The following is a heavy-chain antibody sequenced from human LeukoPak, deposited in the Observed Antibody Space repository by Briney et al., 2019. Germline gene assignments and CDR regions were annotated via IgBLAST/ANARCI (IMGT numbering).Heavy chain of an antibody. V-gene: IGHV1-2*04. CDR2: INPNSGGT. CDR1: GYTFTSYD. J-gene: IGHJ3*02. Sequence: ASVKVSCKASGYTFTSYDINWVRQATGQGLEWMGWINPNSGGTNYAQKFQGWVTMTRDTSISTAYMELSRLRSDDTAVYYCARDRGERLWFGEEGEPNDAFDIWGQGTMVTVSS. CDR3: ARDRGERLWFGEEGEPNDAFDI. D-gene: IGHD3-10*01.